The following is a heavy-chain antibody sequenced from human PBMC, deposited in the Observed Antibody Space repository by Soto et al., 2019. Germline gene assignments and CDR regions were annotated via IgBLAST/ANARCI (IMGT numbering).Heavy chain of an antibody. CDR3: ARAYSGSYQSGGY. CDR2: ISYDGSNK. Sequence: QVQLVESGGGVVQPGRSLRLSCAASGFTFSSYAMHWVRQAPGKGLEWVAVISYDGSNKYYADSVKGRFTISRDNSKNTLYLQMNSLRPEDTAVYYCARAYSGSYQSGGYWGQGTLVTVSS. J-gene: IGHJ4*02. CDR1: GFTFSSYA. V-gene: IGHV3-30-3*01. D-gene: IGHD1-26*01.